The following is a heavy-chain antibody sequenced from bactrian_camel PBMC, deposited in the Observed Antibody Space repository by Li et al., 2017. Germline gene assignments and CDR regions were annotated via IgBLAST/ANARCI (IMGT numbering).Heavy chain of an antibody. V-gene: IGHV3S53*01. D-gene: IGHD5*01. J-gene: IGHJ4*01. Sequence: HVQLVESGGGLVQPGGSLRLSCAASGYTYSSNCMGWFRQTPGKEREGVASINSDGSTTYADPAKGRFTISRDSADENTVYMQMNGLEPEDTAIYYCAASEADRSGWGPLHRKEHRYFGQGTQVTV. CDR1: GYTYSSNC. CDR2: INSDGST.